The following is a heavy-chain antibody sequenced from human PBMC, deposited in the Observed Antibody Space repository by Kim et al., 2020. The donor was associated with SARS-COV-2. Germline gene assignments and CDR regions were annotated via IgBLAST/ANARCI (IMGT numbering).Heavy chain of an antibody. CDR3: ARKAVVGATTFDY. CDR1: GFTFSSYA. V-gene: IGHV3-23*01. J-gene: IGHJ4*02. D-gene: IGHD1-26*01. Sequence: GGSLRLSCAASGFTFSSYAMTWVRQAPGKGLEWVSAIRDSGGSTYYADSVKGRFTISRDNSKNTLYLQMNSLRAEDTAVYYCARKAVVGATTFDYWGQGTLVTVSS. CDR2: IRDSGGST.